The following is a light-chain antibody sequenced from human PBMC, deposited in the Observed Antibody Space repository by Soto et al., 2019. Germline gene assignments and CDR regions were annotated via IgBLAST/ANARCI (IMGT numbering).Light chain of an antibody. CDR1: QSVSSSY. V-gene: IGKV3-20*01. CDR2: GAS. J-gene: IGKJ1*01. CDR3: QQYGTT. Sequence: EIVLTQSPGTLSLSPGERATLSCRASQSVSSSYLAWYQQKPGQAPRLLIYGASSSATGIPDRFSGSGSGTDFTLTISRLEPEDFAVYYCQQYGTTFGQGTKVDIK.